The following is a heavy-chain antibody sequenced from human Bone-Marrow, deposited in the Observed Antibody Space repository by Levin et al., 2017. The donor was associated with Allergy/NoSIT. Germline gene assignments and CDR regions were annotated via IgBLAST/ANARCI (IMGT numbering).Heavy chain of an antibody. CDR1: GFTFSNYA. CDR3: VKEGAGTLVRGVIVGTTFWDY. Sequence: PGGSLRLSCSASGFTFSNYAIYWVRQAPGKGLEYVSVISSSGDSTNYADSVKGRFTISRDNSKNTVDLQMSSLRPEDTAVYYCVKEGAGTLVRGVIVGTTFWDYWGQGALVTVSS. V-gene: IGHV3-64D*06. D-gene: IGHD3-10*01. CDR2: ISSSGDST. J-gene: IGHJ4*02.